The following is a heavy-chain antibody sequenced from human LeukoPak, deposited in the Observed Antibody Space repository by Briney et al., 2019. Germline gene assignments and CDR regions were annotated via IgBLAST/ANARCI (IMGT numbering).Heavy chain of an antibody. J-gene: IGHJ6*02. CDR1: GYTFTVYY. CDR2: INPNSGGT. D-gene: IGHD3-10*01. V-gene: IGHV1-2*06. CDR3: HSAHYYYGMDV. Sequence: ASVNVSCKASGYTFTVYYMHWVRQAPGQGLEWMGRINPNSGGTNYAQKFQGRVTMTRDTSISTAYMELSRLRSDDTAVYYCHSAHYYYGMDVWGQGTTVTVSS.